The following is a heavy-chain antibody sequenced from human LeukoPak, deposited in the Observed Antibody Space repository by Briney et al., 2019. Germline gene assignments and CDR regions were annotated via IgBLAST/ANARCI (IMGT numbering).Heavy chain of an antibody. V-gene: IGHV1-18*01. CDR1: GYTFTSYG. Sequence: ASVKVSCKASGYTFTSYGISWVRQAPGQGLEWMGWISACNGNTNYAQKLQGRVTMTTDTSTSTAYMELRSLRSDDTAVYYCLLLWFGETQDAFDIWGQGTMVTVSS. CDR2: ISACNGNT. D-gene: IGHD3-10*01. J-gene: IGHJ3*02. CDR3: LLLWFGETQDAFDI.